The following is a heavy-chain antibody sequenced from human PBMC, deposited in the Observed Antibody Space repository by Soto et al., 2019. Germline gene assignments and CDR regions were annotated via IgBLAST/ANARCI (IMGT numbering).Heavy chain of an antibody. CDR2: TKQDGTEK. Sequence: GGSLRLSCAASGFTFSSYWMSWVRQAPGKGLEWVANTKQDGTEKYYVDSVKGRFTISRDNAKNSLYLQMNSLRVEDTAVYYCTRSHDYGPSIDYWGQGTLVTVSS. V-gene: IGHV3-7*01. CDR3: TRSHDYGPSIDY. D-gene: IGHD3-16*01. CDR1: GFTFSSYW. J-gene: IGHJ4*02.